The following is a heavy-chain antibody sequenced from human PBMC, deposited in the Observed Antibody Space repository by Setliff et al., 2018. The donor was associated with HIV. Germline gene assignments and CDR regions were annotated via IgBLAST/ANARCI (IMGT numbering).Heavy chain of an antibody. CDR3: VTSPGSFLAQDATEAGDA. CDR2: IRLPRGGT. D-gene: IGHD6-13*01. Sequence: GASVKVSCKASQNSFSDDCMNWVRQAPGRRPEWMGWIRLPRGGTKYAQKFQGRVSLTWDTSISTGYMELRRLRSDDTAIYYCVTSPGSFLAQDATEAGDAWGQGSLVTVSS. J-gene: IGHJ5*02. V-gene: IGHV1-2*02. CDR1: QNSFSDDC.